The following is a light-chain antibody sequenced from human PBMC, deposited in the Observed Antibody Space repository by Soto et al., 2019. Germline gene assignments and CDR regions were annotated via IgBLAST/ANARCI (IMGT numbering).Light chain of an antibody. CDR3: CSYTRSNTLPFV. CDR1: SSDVGGSKV. CDR2: EDT. V-gene: IGLV2-14*02. J-gene: IGLJ1*01. Sequence: QSALTQPASVSGSPGQSITISCTGPSSDVGGSKVVSWYQHHPGKAPKLIIYEDTKRPSGVSTRFSGSKSGNTASLTISGLQAEDEADYYCCSYTRSNTLPFVFGTGTKLTVL.